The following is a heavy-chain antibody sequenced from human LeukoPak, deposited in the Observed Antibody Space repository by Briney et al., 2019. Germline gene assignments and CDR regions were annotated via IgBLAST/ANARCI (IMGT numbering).Heavy chain of an antibody. CDR3: AKGSRSSGYSYFDY. D-gene: IGHD3-22*01. Sequence: PGGSLRLSCAASGFTFSSYWMHWVRQAPGKGLVWVSRIHSDGSSTSYADSVRGRFTISRDDAKSTLYLQMNSLRAEDTAVYYCAKGSRSSGYSYFDYWGQGTLVTVSS. CDR2: IHSDGSST. J-gene: IGHJ4*02. CDR1: GFTFSSYW. V-gene: IGHV3-74*01.